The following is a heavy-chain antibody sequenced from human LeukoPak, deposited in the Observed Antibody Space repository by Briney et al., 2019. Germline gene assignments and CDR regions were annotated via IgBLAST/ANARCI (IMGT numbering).Heavy chain of an antibody. V-gene: IGHV3-53*01. CDR2: IYSGGST. D-gene: IGHD6-6*01. Sequence: GGSLRLSCAASGFTVSSNYMSWVRQAPGKGLEWVSVIYSGGSTYYADSVKGRFTISRDNSKNTLYLQMNSLRAKDTAVYYCASGGYSSSFPLRYWGQGTLVTVSS. CDR1: GFTVSSNY. J-gene: IGHJ4*02. CDR3: ASGGYSSSFPLRY.